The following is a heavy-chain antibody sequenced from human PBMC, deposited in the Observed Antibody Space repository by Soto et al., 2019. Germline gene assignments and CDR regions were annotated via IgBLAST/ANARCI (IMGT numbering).Heavy chain of an antibody. J-gene: IGHJ4*02. CDR3: ARAPSAAGTVGFDF. V-gene: IGHV3-33*01. D-gene: IGHD1-1*01. Sequence: GGSLRLSCETSGFRFRDYGMHWVRQAPGKGLEWVAVIWHDGSNKHYVDSVKGRFTVSRDNSKSTLFLQMDTLRAEDTAVYYCARAPSAAGTVGFDFWGQGTPVTVSS. CDR1: GFRFRDYG. CDR2: IWHDGSNK.